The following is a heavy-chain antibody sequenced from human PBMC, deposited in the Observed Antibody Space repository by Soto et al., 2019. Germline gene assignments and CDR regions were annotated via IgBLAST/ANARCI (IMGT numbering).Heavy chain of an antibody. CDR2: IYYSGST. CDR1: GGSISSGGYY. D-gene: IGHD3-22*01. V-gene: IGHV4-31*03. Sequence: PSETLSLTCTVSGGSISSGGYYWSWIRQHPGKGLEWIGYIYYSGSTYYNPSLKSRVTISVDTSKNQFSLKLSSVTAVDTAVYYCARAPRWNYDSSGYYYLGYFDYWGQGTLVTVSS. J-gene: IGHJ4*02. CDR3: ARAPRWNYDSSGYYYLGYFDY.